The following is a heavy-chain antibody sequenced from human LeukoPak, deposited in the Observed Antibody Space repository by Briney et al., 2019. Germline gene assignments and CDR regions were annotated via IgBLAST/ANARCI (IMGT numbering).Heavy chain of an antibody. V-gene: IGHV3-23*01. J-gene: IGHJ4*02. CDR1: GFTFSSYA. D-gene: IGHD5-18*01. CDR3: AKGRGYSYGEHFDY. CDR2: ISGSGGTT. Sequence: GGSLRLSCAASGFTFSSYAMSWVRQAPGKGLEWVSGISGSGGTTNYADSAKGRFAISRDNFKNTLYLHMNSLRAEDTAVYYCAKGRGYSYGEHFDYWGQGTLVTVSS.